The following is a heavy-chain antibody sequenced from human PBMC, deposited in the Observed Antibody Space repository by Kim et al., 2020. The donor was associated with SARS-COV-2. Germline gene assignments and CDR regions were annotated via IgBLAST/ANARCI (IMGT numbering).Heavy chain of an antibody. CDR1: GFKFSDYG. J-gene: IGHJ5*01. D-gene: IGHD5-12*01. CDR2: VSYDGSLK. Sequence: GGSLRLSCEASGFKFSDYGMHWVRQPPGKGLEWVAVVSYDGSLKYYAESLKGRFSISRDNSKNTLTLQMDNLRVEDTAVFYCVKGPTYSGLDWFDLWG. CDR3: VKGPTYSGLDWFDL. V-gene: IGHV3-30*18.